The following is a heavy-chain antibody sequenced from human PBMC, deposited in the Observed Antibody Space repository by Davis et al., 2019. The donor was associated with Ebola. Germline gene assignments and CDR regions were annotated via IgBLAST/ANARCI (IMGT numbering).Heavy chain of an antibody. CDR3: ARGLQWELLGYWYFDL. D-gene: IGHD1-26*01. V-gene: IGHV4-30-4*01. CDR2: IYYSGRT. CDR1: GGSISSGDYY. Sequence: MPSETLSLTCTVSGGSISSGDYYWSWIRQPPGKGLEWIGYIYYSGRTYYNPSLKSRVTISVDTSKNQFSLKLSSVTAADTAVYYCARGLQWELLGYWYFDLWGRGTLVTVSS. J-gene: IGHJ2*01.